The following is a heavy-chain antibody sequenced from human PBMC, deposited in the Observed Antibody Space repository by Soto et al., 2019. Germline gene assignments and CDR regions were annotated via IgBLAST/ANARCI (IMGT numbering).Heavy chain of an antibody. CDR3: ARDPCIEVVGHY. D-gene: IGHD6-19*01. J-gene: IGHJ4*02. V-gene: IGHV3-11*06. CDR2: ISSSSSYT. Sequence: PGGSLRLSCAASGFTFSGYYMSWIRQAPGKGLEWVSYISSSSSYTNYADSVKGRFTISRDNAKNSLYLQMNSLRAEDTAVYYCARDPCIEVVGHYWGQGTMVAFYS. CDR1: GFTFSGYY.